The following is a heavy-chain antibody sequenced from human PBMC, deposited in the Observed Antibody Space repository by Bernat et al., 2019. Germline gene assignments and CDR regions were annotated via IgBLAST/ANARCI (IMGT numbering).Heavy chain of an antibody. CDR1: GGSISSYH. V-gene: IGHV4-59*01. J-gene: IGHJ4*02. Sequence: QVQLQESGPGLVKPSETLSLTCTISGGSISSYHWSWIRQPPGKGLEWIGYLYYSGSTNYNPSVKSRVTISVDTSNNQFSLKLSSVTAADTAVYFCARAKDDFWSGYYYFDFWGQGSLVTVSS. CDR3: ARAKDDFWSGYYYFDF. CDR2: LYYSGST. D-gene: IGHD3-3*01.